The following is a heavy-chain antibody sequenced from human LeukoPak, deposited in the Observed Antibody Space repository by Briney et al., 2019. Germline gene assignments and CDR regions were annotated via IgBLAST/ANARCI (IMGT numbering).Heavy chain of an antibody. D-gene: IGHD2-15*01. CDR3: ARTLSGGSCYVG. CDR1: GGTFSSYA. CDR2: IIPIFGTA. V-gene: IGHV1-69*13. Sequence: SAKVSCKASGGTFSSYAISWVRQAPGQGLEWMGGIIPIFGTANYAQKFQGRVTITADESTSTAYMELSSLRSEDTAVYYCARTLSGGSCYVGWGQGTLVTVSS. J-gene: IGHJ4*02.